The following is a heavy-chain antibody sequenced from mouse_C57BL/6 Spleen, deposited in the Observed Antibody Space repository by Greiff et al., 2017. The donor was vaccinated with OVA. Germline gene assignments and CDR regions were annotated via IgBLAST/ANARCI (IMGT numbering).Heavy chain of an antibody. Sequence: VQLQQSGAELVKPGASVKLSCTASGFNIKDYYMHWVKQRTEQGLEWIGRIDPEDGETKYAPKFPGKATITADTSSNTAYLQLSSLTSEDTAGCYCARDSSGSFAYWGQGTLVTVSA. CDR1: GFNIKDYY. V-gene: IGHV14-2*01. J-gene: IGHJ3*01. CDR2: IDPEDGET. D-gene: IGHD3-2*02. CDR3: ARDSSGSFAY.